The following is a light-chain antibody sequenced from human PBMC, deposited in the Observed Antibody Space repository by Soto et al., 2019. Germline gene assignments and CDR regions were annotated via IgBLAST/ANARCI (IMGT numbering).Light chain of an antibody. Sequence: EVVMTQSPVTLSVSPGERATLSCRASQSISSNLAWYQQKPGQAPRLLMFGTSTRAAGTPARFSGSGSGTEFTLTISSLQSEDVAVYYCQQYNDWPPWTFGQGTNVEIK. CDR3: QQYNDWPPWT. V-gene: IGKV3-15*01. CDR1: QSISSN. J-gene: IGKJ1*01. CDR2: GTS.